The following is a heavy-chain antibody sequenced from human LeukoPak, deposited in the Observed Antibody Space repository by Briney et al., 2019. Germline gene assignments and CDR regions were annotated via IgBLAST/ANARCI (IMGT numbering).Heavy chain of an antibody. V-gene: IGHV1-8*02. D-gene: IGHD3-3*01. CDR2: MNPNSGNT. Sequence: ASVKVSCKASGYTFTGYYMHWVRQATGQGLEWMGWMNPNSGNTGYAQKFQGRVTMTRNTSISTAYMELSSLRSEDTAVYYCASTDFWSGYSAARDIWGQGTMVTVSS. CDR3: ASTDFWSGYSAARDI. CDR1: GYTFTGYY. J-gene: IGHJ3*02.